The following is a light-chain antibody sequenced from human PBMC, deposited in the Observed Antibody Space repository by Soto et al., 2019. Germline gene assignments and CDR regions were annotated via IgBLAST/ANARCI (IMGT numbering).Light chain of an antibody. Sequence: DIQMTQSPSSLSASVGDRVTITCQASRDISVYLNWYQQKPGKPPKLLIYDASNLQTGVPSRFSGNGSGTQFNFRNRRLEPTDIPQSYCSQYDNLPPYHFGQGTKLEIK. CDR2: DAS. CDR1: RDISVY. J-gene: IGKJ2*01. CDR3: SQYDNLPPYH. V-gene: IGKV1-33*01.